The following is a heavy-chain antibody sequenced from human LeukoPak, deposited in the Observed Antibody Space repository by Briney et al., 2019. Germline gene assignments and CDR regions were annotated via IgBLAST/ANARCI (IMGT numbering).Heavy chain of an antibody. CDR2: ISWNSGSI. CDR1: AFSFSDYN. D-gene: IGHD6-19*01. Sequence: GGSLRLSCAASAFSFSDYNMNWVRQAPGKGLEWVSGISWNSGSIGYADSVKGRFTISRDNAKNSLYLQMNSLRAEDTALYYCAKGSSGWERDFDYWGQGTLVTVSS. CDR3: AKGSSGWERDFDY. V-gene: IGHV3-9*01. J-gene: IGHJ4*02.